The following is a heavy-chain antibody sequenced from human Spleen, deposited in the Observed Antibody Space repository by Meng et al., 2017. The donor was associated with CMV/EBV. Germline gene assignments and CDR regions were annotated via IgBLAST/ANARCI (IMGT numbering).Heavy chain of an antibody. V-gene: IGHV1-2*02. CDR2: INPNSGGT. CDR3: ARMGYCSSTSCSDIPEYFQH. CDR1: GYTFSGYY. D-gene: IGHD2-2*01. Sequence: ASVKVSCKASGYTFSGYYMHWVRQAPGEGLEWMGWINPNSGGTNYAQKFQGRVTMTRDTSISTAYMELSRLRSDDTAVYYCARMGYCSSTSCSDIPEYFQHWGQGTTVTVSS. J-gene: IGHJ1*01.